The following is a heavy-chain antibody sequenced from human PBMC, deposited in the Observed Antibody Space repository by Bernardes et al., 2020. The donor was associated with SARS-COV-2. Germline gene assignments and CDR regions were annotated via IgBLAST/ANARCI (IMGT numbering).Heavy chain of an antibody. CDR1: GFIFRDYA. CDR2: ISGSGGST. CDR3: AKASGDYYDRSGSYDF. Sequence: GGSLRLSCAASGFIFRDYAMNWVRQAPGKGLEWVSAISGSGGSTYYADSVKGRFTISRDNSINTLYLQMNSLRAEDTAVYYCAKASGDYYDRSGSYDFWGQGTLVTVSS. D-gene: IGHD3-22*01. J-gene: IGHJ4*02. V-gene: IGHV3-23*01.